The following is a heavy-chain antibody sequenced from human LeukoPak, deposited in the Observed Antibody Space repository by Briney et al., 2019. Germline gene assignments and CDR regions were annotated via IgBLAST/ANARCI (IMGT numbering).Heavy chain of an antibody. Sequence: ASVTVSCTASGYTFTNYYMHWVRQAPGQGLEWMGIINCGGGSTTYSQKFQGRLTMTRDTSTSTVYMELSSLRSEDTALYYCGLGYNSRPHYYWGQGTLVTVSS. CDR1: GYTFTNYY. J-gene: IGHJ4*02. CDR3: GLGYNSRPHYY. V-gene: IGHV1-46*01. CDR2: INCGGGST. D-gene: IGHD1-1*01.